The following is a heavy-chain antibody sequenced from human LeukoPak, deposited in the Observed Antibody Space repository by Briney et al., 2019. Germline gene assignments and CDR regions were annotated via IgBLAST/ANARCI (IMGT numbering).Heavy chain of an antibody. V-gene: IGHV3-30*02. CDR3: AKNLYYYDSSGHLFDY. Sequence: PGGSLRLPCAASGFTFSSYGMHWVRQAPGKGLEWVAFIRYDGSNKYYADSVKGRFTISRDNSKNTLYLQMNSLRAEDTAVYYCAKNLYYYDSSGHLFDYWGQGTLVTVSS. CDR2: IRYDGSNK. CDR1: GFTFSSYG. J-gene: IGHJ4*02. D-gene: IGHD3-22*01.